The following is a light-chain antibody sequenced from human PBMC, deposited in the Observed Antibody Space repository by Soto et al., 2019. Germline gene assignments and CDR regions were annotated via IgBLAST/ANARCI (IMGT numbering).Light chain of an antibody. J-gene: IGKJ4*01. Sequence: DIQMTQSPSSLSASVGDRVTITCRASQSISSYLNWYQQKPGKAPQLLISAASSLQSGVTSRFSGSGSGTDFTLTISSLQPEDFATYYCQQSYSTPPTFGGGNKVEIK. V-gene: IGKV1-39*01. CDR3: QQSYSTPPT. CDR2: AAS. CDR1: QSISSY.